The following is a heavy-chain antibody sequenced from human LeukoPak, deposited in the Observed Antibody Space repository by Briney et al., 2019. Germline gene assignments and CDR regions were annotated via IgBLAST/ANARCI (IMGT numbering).Heavy chain of an antibody. D-gene: IGHD2-21*01. V-gene: IGHV3-23*01. CDR2: ISGSGGST. CDR1: GFTFSNYA. J-gene: IGHJ3*02. CDR3: AEEGENYAFDI. Sequence: GGSLRLPCAASGFTFSNYAMTWVRQAPGKGLEWVSAISGSGGSTYYADSVKGRFTISRDNSKNTLYLQMNSLRAEDTAIYYCAEEGENYAFDIWGQGTMVTVSS.